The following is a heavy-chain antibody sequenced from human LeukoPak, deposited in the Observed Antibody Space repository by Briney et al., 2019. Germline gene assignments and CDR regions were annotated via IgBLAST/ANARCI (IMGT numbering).Heavy chain of an antibody. J-gene: IGHJ4*02. D-gene: IGHD6-19*01. CDR2: IYWCGST. V-gene: IGHV3-53*01. CDR1: GLTVSNNY. Sequence: GGSLRLSCAASGLTVSNNYISWVCQAPGKGLEWVSVIYWCGSTYYAESVKGRFSISRDNYKNTVYLQMHSLRGQDTVVYYCASYFSGVHYFDYWGQGTLVTVS. CDR3: ASYFSGVHYFDY.